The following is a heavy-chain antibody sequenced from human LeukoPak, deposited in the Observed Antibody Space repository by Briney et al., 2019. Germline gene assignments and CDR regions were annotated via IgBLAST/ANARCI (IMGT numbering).Heavy chain of an antibody. J-gene: IGHJ4*02. CDR2: ITSISNT. D-gene: IGHD1-14*01. CDR1: GFTFSSYS. Sequence: PGGSLRLSCAASGFTFSSYSMNWVRQAPGKGLEWVSTITSISNTYYPDSVKGRLTISRDNSRDTLYLQMNTLRAEDTAIYYCAHRTAFDSWGQGTLVTVSS. V-gene: IGHV3-23*01. CDR3: AHRTAFDS.